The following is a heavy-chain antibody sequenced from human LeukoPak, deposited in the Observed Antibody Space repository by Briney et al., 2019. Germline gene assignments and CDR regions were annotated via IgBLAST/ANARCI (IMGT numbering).Heavy chain of an antibody. CDR2: INPSVGST. CDR1: GYTFTSYY. V-gene: IGHV1-46*01. D-gene: IGHD2-15*01. Sequence: ASVKVSCKASGYTFTSYYMHWVRQAPGPGLEWMGIINPSVGSTSYAQKFQGRVTMTRDTSTSTVYMELSSLRSEDTAVYYCARDSGGAPATPTRIFDYWGQGTLVTVSS. CDR3: ARDSGGAPATPTRIFDY. J-gene: IGHJ4*02.